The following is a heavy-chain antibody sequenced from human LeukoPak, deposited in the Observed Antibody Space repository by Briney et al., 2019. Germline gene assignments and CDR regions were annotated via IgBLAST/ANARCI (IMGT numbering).Heavy chain of an antibody. V-gene: IGHV3-74*01. CDR1: GFTFSSYW. CDR3: ARDPNGGSGSDPHDAFDI. J-gene: IGHJ3*02. Sequence: GGSLRLSCTASGFTFSSYWTHWVRQAPGKGLVWVSRIKNDGRSPSYADSVKGRFTISSDNAKHTVYLQIDSLGAEDTAVYYCARDPNGGSGSDPHDAFDIWGQGTMVTVSS. CDR2: IKNDGRSP. D-gene: IGHD1-26*01.